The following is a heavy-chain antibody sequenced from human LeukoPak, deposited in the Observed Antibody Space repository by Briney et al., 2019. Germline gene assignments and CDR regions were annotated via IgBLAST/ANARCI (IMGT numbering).Heavy chain of an antibody. CDR3: ARVSGGALYYYYYMDV. Sequence: NPSETLSLTCTVSGGSISSSSYYWGWIRQPPGKGLEWIGSIYYSGSTYYNPSLKSRVTISVDTSKNQFSLKLSSVTAADTAVYYCARVSGGALYYYYYMDVWGKGTTVTISS. J-gene: IGHJ6*03. V-gene: IGHV4-39*07. CDR1: GGSISSSSYY. D-gene: IGHD7-27*01. CDR2: IYYSGST.